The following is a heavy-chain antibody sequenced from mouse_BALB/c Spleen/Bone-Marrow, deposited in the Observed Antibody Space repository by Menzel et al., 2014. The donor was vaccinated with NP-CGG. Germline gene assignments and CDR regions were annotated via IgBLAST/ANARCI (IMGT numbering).Heavy chain of an antibody. D-gene: IGHD2-1*01. CDR3: ARGVYYGNYFDY. Sequence: QVHVKQSGPELVKPGASVKISCKASGYTFTDYYINWVKQKPGQGLEWIGWIYPGSGNIKYNEKFKGKATLTVDTSSSTAYMQLSSLTSEDTAVYFCARGVYYGNYFDYWGQGTTLTVSS. CDR2: IYPGSGNI. CDR1: GYTFTDYY. J-gene: IGHJ2*01. V-gene: IGHV1-84*02.